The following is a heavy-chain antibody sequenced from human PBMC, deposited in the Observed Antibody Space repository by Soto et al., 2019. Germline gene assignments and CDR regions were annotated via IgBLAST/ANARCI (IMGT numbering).Heavy chain of an antibody. CDR3: ARDQGAYCEYFQH. J-gene: IGHJ1*01. V-gene: IGHV3-33*01. CDR2: IWYDGRNK. Sequence: QVQLVESGGGVVQPGRSLRLSCAASGFTFSSYGMHWVRQAPGKGLEWVALIWYDGRNKYYADSVKGRFTISRDNSKNTLYLQMNSLSAEDTAVYYCARDQGAYCEYFQHWGQGTLVTVSS. CDR1: GFTFSSYG. D-gene: IGHD1-26*01.